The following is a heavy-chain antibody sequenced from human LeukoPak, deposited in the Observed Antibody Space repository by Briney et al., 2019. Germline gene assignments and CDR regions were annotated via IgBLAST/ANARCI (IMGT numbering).Heavy chain of an antibody. D-gene: IGHD6-19*01. CDR3: ARDLQGIAVAGTMVDY. J-gene: IGHJ4*02. Sequence: SETLSLTCTVSGGSISSYYWSWIRQPPGKGLEWIGSIYYSGSTYYNPSLKSRVTISVDTSKNQFSLKLSSVTAADTAVYYCARDLQGIAVAGTMVDYWGQGTLVTVSS. CDR1: GGSISSYY. V-gene: IGHV4-59*12. CDR2: IYYSGST.